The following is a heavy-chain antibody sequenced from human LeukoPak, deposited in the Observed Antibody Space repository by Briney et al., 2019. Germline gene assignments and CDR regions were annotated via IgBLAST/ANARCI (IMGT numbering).Heavy chain of an antibody. J-gene: IGHJ4*02. CDR1: GFFFNSYA. D-gene: IGHD3-22*01. CDR2: ISYDGNKK. Sequence: GGSLRLSRAASGFFFNSYAAHWVRQAPGKGLEWVAVISYDGNKKYYADSVKGRFTISRDTSKNKVFVQMNSLSAEDTAVYYCARHDGYYYSSGSFDYWGQGTLVTVSS. CDR3: ARHDGYYYSSGSFDY. V-gene: IGHV3-30-3*01.